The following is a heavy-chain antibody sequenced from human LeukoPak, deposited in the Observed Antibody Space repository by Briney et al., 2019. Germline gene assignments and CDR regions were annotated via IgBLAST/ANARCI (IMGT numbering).Heavy chain of an antibody. J-gene: IGHJ4*02. CDR1: GFTFSSYA. CDR3: AKDPTYYYDSSGRSTPFDN. V-gene: IGHV3-23*01. CDR2: ISGSGGST. D-gene: IGHD3-22*01. Sequence: GGSLRLSCAASGFTFSSYAMSWVRQAPGKGLEWVSAISGSGGSTYYADSVKGRFTISRDNSKNTLYLQMNSLRAEDTAVYYCAKDPTYYYDSSGRSTPFDNWGQGTLVTVSS.